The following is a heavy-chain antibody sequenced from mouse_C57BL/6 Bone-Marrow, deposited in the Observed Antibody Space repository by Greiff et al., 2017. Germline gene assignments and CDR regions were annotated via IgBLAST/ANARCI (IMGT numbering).Heavy chain of an antibody. D-gene: IGHD1-2*01. J-gene: IGHJ4*01. Sequence: VQGVESGAELVKPGASVKLSCKASGYTFTEYTIHWVKQRSGQGLEWIGWFYPGSGSIKYNEKFKDKATLTADKSSSTVYMELSRLTSEDSAVYFCARHEDLPYGHYAKDYWGQGTSVTVSS. CDR2: FYPGSGSI. V-gene: IGHV1-62-2*01. CDR3: ARHEDLPYGHYAKDY. CDR1: GYTFTEYT.